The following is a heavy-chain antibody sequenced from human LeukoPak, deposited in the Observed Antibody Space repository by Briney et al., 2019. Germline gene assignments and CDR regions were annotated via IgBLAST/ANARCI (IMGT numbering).Heavy chain of an antibody. D-gene: IGHD3-10*01. J-gene: IGHJ2*01. CDR2: ISSSSSYI. Sequence: GGSLRLSCVASGFTFSSYGMNWVRQAPGKGLEWVSSISSSSSYIYYADSVKGRFTISRDNAKNSLYLQMNSLRAEDTAVYYCARGPMVQGVITPRYWYFDLWGRGTLVTVSS. V-gene: IGHV3-21*01. CDR3: ARGPMVQGVITPRYWYFDL. CDR1: GFTFSSYG.